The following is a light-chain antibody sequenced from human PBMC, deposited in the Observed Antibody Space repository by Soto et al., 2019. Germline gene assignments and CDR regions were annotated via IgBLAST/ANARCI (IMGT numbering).Light chain of an antibody. CDR2: KAS. CDR1: QSISSW. V-gene: IGKV1-5*03. CDR3: QQFSISYT. J-gene: IGKJ2*01. Sequence: DIQMTQSPSTLSASVGDRVTITCRASQSISSWLAWYQQKPGKAPKLLIHKASTLESGVPSRFSGSGSGTEFTLTINSLQPDDFATYYCQQFSISYTFGQGTIVEIK.